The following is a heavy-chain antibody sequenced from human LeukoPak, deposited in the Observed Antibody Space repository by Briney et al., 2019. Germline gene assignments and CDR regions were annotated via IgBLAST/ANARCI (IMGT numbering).Heavy chain of an antibody. CDR1: GFIFSSYG. J-gene: IGHJ4*02. CDR2: ISGRGATA. CDR3: ARQSETNYRPFDY. D-gene: IGHD3-16*02. V-gene: IGHV3-23*01. Sequence: GGSLRLSCAASGFIFSSYGMSWVRQAAGKGLEWVSTISGRGATAYYADSVKGRFTISRDNSKHTLYLQMNSLRAEDRAVYYCARQSETNYRPFDYWGQGTLVTVSS.